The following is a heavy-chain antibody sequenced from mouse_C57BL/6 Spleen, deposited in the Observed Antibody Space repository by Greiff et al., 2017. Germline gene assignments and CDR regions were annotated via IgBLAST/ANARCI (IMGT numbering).Heavy chain of an antibody. CDR3: AREKAYYFDY. J-gene: IGHJ2*01. V-gene: IGHV1-19*01. CDR1: GYTFTDYY. Sequence: EVQLQQSGPVLVKPGASVKMSCKASGYTFTDYYMNWVKQSHGKSLEWIGVINPYNGGTSYNQKFKGKATLTVDKSSSTAYMELNSLTSEDSAVYYCAREKAYYFDYWGQGTTLTVSS. CDR2: INPYNGGT.